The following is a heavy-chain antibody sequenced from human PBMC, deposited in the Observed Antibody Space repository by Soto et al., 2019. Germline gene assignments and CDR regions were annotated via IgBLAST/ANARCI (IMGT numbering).Heavy chain of an antibody. J-gene: IGHJ4*02. CDR3: AKSGTYSKFDY. CDR1: GFTFSAYW. CDR2: IRQDGSEQ. V-gene: IGHV3-7*01. D-gene: IGHD1-26*01. Sequence: GSLRLSCAASGFTFSAYWMSWVRQAPGKGLEWVANIRQDGSEQHYMDSVKGRFTISRDNAKNSLFLQMNSLRAEDTAVYYCAKSGTYSKFDYWRQGTLVTVSS.